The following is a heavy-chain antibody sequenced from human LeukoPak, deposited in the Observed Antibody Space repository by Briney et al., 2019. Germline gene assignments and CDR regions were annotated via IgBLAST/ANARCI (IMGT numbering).Heavy chain of an antibody. CDR2: INHSGST. Sequence: PSETLSLTCAVYGGSFSGYYWSWIRQPPGKGLEWIGEINHSGSTNYNPSLKSRVTISVDTSKNQFSLKLSSVTAADTAVYYCAKDGHDSSGYYYWGQGTLVTVSS. CDR1: GGSFSGYY. V-gene: IGHV4-34*01. CDR3: AKDGHDSSGYYY. J-gene: IGHJ4*02. D-gene: IGHD3-22*01.